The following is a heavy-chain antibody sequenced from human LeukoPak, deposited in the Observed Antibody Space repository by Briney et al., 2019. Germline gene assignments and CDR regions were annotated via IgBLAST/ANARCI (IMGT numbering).Heavy chain of an antibody. CDR1: GFTFSSYS. CDR3: ASGWELEYYFDY. V-gene: IGHV3-21*01. Sequence: PGGSLRLSCAASGFTFSSYSMNWVRQAPGKGLEWVSSISSSSSYIYYADSVKGRFTISRDNAKSSLYLQMNSLRAEDTAVYYCASGWELEYYFDYSGQGTLVTVSS. D-gene: IGHD1-26*01. J-gene: IGHJ4*02. CDR2: ISSSSSYI.